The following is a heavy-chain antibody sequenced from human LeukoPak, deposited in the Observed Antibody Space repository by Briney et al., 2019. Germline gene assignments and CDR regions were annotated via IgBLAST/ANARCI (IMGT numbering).Heavy chain of an antibody. J-gene: IGHJ4*02. Sequence: GGSLRLSCAASGFTFTTYWMSWVRQAPGKGLEWVANIKQDGTEKYYVDSVKGRFTISRDNAKNTLYLQMNSLRAEDTAVYYCAGCSSTSCYRGFDYWGQGTLVTVSS. CDR2: IKQDGTEK. CDR3: AGCSSTSCYRGFDY. CDR1: GFTFTTYW. V-gene: IGHV3-7*01. D-gene: IGHD2-2*01.